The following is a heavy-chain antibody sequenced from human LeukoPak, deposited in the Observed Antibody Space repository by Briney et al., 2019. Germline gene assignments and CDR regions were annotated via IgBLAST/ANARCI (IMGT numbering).Heavy chain of an antibody. V-gene: IGHV4-39*01. Sequence: ASETLSLTCTVSGDSINTKSYYWGWLRQPPGKGLEWIGSIYYSGNTYYNPSLKSRVTLSIDTSKNQFSLRLSSVTAADTAVYYCARHSYGTFDYWGQGTLATVSS. CDR2: IYYSGNT. J-gene: IGHJ4*02. D-gene: IGHD5-18*01. CDR3: ARHSYGTFDY. CDR1: GDSINTKSYY.